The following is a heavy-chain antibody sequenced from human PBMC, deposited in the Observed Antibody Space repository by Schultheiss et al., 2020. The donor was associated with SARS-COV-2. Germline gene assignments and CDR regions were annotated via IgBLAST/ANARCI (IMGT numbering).Heavy chain of an antibody. J-gene: IGHJ5*02. CDR1: GGSISSGSYY. D-gene: IGHD4-11*01. CDR2: IYHSGST. Sequence: SETLSLTCTVSGGSISSGSYYWSWIRQPPGKGLEWIGYIYHSGSTYYNPSLKSRVTMSVDTSKNQFSLKLSSVTAADTAVYYCARDQNYSNYDWFDPWGQGTLVTVSS. CDR3: ARDQNYSNYDWFDP. V-gene: IGHV4-30-2*01.